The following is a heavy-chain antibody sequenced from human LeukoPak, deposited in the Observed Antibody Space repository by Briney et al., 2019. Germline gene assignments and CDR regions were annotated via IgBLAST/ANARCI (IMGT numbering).Heavy chain of an antibody. J-gene: IGHJ6*02. Sequence: SETPSLTCTVSGGSISSYYWSWIRQPAGKGLEWIGRIYTSGSTNYNPSLKSRVTMSVDTSKNQFSLKLCSVTAADTAVYYCARATPPYGSGSPSLYYYGMDVWGQGTTVTVSS. D-gene: IGHD3-10*01. CDR2: IYTSGST. CDR3: ARATPPYGSGSPSLYYYGMDV. V-gene: IGHV4-4*07. CDR1: GGSISSYY.